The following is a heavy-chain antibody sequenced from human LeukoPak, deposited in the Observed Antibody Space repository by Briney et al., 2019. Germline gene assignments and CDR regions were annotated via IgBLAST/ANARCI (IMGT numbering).Heavy chain of an antibody. CDR3: ARGADYGDYYFDY. V-gene: IGHV1-3*01. J-gene: IGHJ4*02. CDR2: INAGNGNT. CDR1: GYTFTSYA. D-gene: IGHD4-17*01. Sequence: ASLKVSCKASGYTFTSYAMHWVRQAPGQGLEGMGWINAGNGNTKYSQKFEGRVTMTRDTSASKAYMELSSQRSEDTAVYYCARGADYGDYYFDYWGQGTLVTVSS.